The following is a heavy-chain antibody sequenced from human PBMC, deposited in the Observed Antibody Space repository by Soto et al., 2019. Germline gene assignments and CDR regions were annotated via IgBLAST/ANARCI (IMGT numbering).Heavy chain of an antibody. CDR3: ARDRGYSSPPEYYFDY. CDR1: GFTFSSYG. J-gene: IGHJ4*02. Sequence: QVQLVESGGGVVQPGRSLRLSCAASGFTFSSYGMHWVRQAPGKGLEWVAVIWYDGSNKYYADSVKGRFTISRDNSKNTLYLQMNSLRAEDTAVYYCARDRGYSSPPEYYFDYWGQGTLVTVSS. V-gene: IGHV3-33*01. CDR2: IWYDGSNK. D-gene: IGHD6-13*01.